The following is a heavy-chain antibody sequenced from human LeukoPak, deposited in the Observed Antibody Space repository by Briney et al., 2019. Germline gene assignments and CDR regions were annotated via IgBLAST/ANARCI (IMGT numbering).Heavy chain of an antibody. CDR3: AKDVGGVQDYYYDSSGYG. V-gene: IGHV3-23*01. Sequence: GGSLRLSCAASGFTFSSYAMSWVRQAPGKWLEWVSAISGSGGSTYYADSVKGRFTISRDNSKNTLYLQMNSLRAEDTAVYYCAKDVGGVQDYYYDSSGYGWGQGTLVTVSS. CDR1: GFTFSSYA. CDR2: ISGSGGST. D-gene: IGHD3-22*01. J-gene: IGHJ4*02.